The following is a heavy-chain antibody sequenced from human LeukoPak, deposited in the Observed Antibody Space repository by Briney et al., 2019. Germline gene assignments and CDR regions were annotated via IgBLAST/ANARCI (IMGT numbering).Heavy chain of an antibody. J-gene: IGHJ4*02. CDR3: ARDRGLAVAGKAFDY. CDR1: GGTFSSYA. Sequence: ASVKVSCKASGGTFSSYAISWVRQAAGQGLEWMGRIIPIFGTENYAQKFQGRVTITTDESTSTAYMELSSLRSEDTAVYYCARDRGLAVAGKAFDYWGQGTLVTVSS. V-gene: IGHV1-69*05. D-gene: IGHD6-19*01. CDR2: IIPIFGTE.